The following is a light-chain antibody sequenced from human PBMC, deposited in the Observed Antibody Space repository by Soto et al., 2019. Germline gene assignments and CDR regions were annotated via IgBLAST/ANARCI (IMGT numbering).Light chain of an antibody. Sequence: DIQLTQSPSVLSASVGDTVTITSRASQALSNYLAWYQQKPGKAPDLLIYSASTLQSGVPPRFSGSGSETEFSLTIRALQPEDFATYYCQQLSRYPLTFGGGNKVDIK. CDR1: QALSNY. V-gene: IGKV1-9*01. J-gene: IGKJ4*01. CDR3: QQLSRYPLT. CDR2: SAS.